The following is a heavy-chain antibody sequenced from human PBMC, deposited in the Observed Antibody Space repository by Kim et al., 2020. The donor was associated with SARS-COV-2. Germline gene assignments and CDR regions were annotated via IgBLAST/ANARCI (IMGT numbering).Heavy chain of an antibody. Sequence: YAYSVKGRFTISRDNSKNTLYLQMNSLRAEDTAVYYCAKAHFDWLDYFDYWGQGTLVTVSS. D-gene: IGHD3-9*01. J-gene: IGHJ4*02. CDR3: AKAHFDWLDYFDY. V-gene: IGHV3-30*02.